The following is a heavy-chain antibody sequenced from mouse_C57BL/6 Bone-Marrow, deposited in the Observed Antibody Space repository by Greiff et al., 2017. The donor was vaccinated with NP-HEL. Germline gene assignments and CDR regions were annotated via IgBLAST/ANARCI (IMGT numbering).Heavy chain of an antibody. CDR2: IDPEDGDT. CDR3: TSFYYGRYYGMDY. Sequence: VQLQQSGAELVRPGASVKLSCTASGFNITDYYMHWVKQRPEQGLEWIGRIDPEDGDTDYAPKFQGKATMTADTSSNTAYLQLSSLTSEDTAVYYCTSFYYGRYYGMDYWGQGTSVTVSS. V-gene: IGHV14-1*01. D-gene: IGHD2-1*01. J-gene: IGHJ4*01. CDR1: GFNITDYY.